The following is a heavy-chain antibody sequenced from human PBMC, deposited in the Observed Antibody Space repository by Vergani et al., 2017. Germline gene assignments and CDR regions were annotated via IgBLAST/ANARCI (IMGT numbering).Heavy chain of an antibody. CDR3: AREPCSGGSCYSRSPYYYYMDV. Sequence: QVQLQQWGAGLLKPSETLSLTCAVYGGSFSGYYWSWIRQPPGKGLEWIGEINHSGSTNYNPSLKSRVTISVDTSKNQFSLKLSSVTAADTAVYYCAREPCSGGSCYSRSPYYYYMDVWGKGTTVTVSS. CDR2: INHSGST. D-gene: IGHD2-15*01. J-gene: IGHJ6*03. CDR1: GGSFSGYY. V-gene: IGHV4-34*01.